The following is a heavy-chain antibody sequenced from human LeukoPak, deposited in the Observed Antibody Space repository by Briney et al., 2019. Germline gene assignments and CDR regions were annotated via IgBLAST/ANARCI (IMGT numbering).Heavy chain of an antibody. CDR2: IYHSGST. J-gene: IGHJ4*02. Sequence: SQTLSLTCAVSGGSISSGGYSWSWIRQPPGKGLEWIGYIYHSGSTYYNQSLKSRVTISVDRSKNQFSLKLSSVTAADTAVYYCARGGYCSSTSCHDFDYWGQGTLVTVSS. CDR3: ARGGYCSSTSCHDFDY. CDR1: GGSISSGGYS. V-gene: IGHV4-30-2*01. D-gene: IGHD2-2*01.